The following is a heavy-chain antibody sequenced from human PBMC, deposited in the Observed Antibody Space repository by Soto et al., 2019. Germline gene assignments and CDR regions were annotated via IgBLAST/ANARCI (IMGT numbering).Heavy chain of an antibody. Sequence: QVQLVQSGAEVRKPGASVKVSCRTSGYTFTTYTVHWVRQAPGQRLERMGWIDAGNGHTKYSQRFQGRVTLTRDTYAGTAYMELSGLRSEDTALYYCARDGEWSKHPYYFYMDVWGKGTTVTVSS. J-gene: IGHJ6*03. D-gene: IGHD3-3*01. V-gene: IGHV1-3*01. CDR3: ARDGEWSKHPYYFYMDV. CDR2: IDAGNGHT. CDR1: GYTFTTYT.